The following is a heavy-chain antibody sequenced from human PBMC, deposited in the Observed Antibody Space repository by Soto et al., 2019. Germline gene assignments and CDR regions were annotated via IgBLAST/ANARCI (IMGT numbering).Heavy chain of an antibody. CDR3: ARYSVLVPAANDYYYYGMDV. CDR1: GFSLSTSGMC. Sequence: SCPTLVNPTQTLTLTCTFSGFSLSTSGMCVGWIRQPPGKALEWLARIDWDDDKYYSTSLKTRLTISKDTSKNQVVLTMTNMDPVDTATYYCARYSVLVPAANDYYYYGMDVWGQGT. CDR2: IDWDDDK. J-gene: IGHJ6*02. D-gene: IGHD2-2*01. V-gene: IGHV2-70*11.